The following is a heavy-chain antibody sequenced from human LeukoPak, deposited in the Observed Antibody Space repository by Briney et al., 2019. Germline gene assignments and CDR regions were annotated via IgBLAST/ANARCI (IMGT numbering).Heavy chain of an antibody. V-gene: IGHV3-48*04. CDR1: GFIFNSYG. D-gene: IGHD3-10*02. J-gene: IGHJ6*04. CDR3: AELGITMIGGV. Sequence: GGSLRLSCAASGFIFNSYGMHWVRQAPGKGLEWVSYISSSGSTIYYADSVKGRFTISRDNAKNSLYLQMNSLRAEDTAVYYCAELGITMIGGVWGKGTTVTISS. CDR2: ISSSGSTI.